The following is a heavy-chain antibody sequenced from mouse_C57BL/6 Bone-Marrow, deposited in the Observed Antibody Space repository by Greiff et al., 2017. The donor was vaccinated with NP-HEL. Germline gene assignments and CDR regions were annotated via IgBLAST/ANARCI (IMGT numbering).Heavy chain of an antibody. J-gene: IGHJ3*01. Sequence: EVQVVESGPELVKPGASVKISCKASGYSFTDYNMNWVKQSNGKSLEWIGVINPNYGTTSYNQKFKGKATLTVDQSSSTAYMQLNSLTSEDSAVYYCARGAYYSNYAAWFAYWGQGTLVTVSA. D-gene: IGHD2-5*01. CDR1: GYSFTDYN. CDR2: INPNYGTT. V-gene: IGHV1-39*01. CDR3: ARGAYYSNYAAWFAY.